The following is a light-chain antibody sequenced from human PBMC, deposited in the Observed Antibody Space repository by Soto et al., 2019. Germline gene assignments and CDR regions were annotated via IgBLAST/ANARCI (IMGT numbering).Light chain of an antibody. CDR3: MQALQPPWT. CDR1: QNLLHNNGYNY. V-gene: IGKV2-28*01. Sequence: DIVVTQSPLSLPVTPGEPASISCRSSQNLLHNNGYNYLDWYLQKPGQSPQLLIHLGSIRASGVPDRFSVSGSGTDFTLKISRVEAEDVGVYYCMQALQPPWTFGQGTKVEIK. CDR2: LGS. J-gene: IGKJ1*01.